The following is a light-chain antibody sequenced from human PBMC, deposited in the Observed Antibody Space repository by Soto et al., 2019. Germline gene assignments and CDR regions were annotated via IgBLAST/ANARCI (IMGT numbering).Light chain of an antibody. J-gene: IGKJ1*01. CDR2: GAS. Sequence: EIVLTQSPGTLSLSPGEGVTLSCRASQSVSSSYLAWYQQKPGQAPRLLIYGASSRATGIPDRFSGSGSGTDFTLTISRLGPEDFAVYYCQQYGSSPTFGQGTKVEIK. CDR3: QQYGSSPT. V-gene: IGKV3-20*01. CDR1: QSVSSSY.